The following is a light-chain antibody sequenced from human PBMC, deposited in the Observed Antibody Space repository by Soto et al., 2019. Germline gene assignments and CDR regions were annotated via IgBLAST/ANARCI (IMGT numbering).Light chain of an antibody. CDR3: QQPDSFPIT. V-gene: IGKV1-12*01. J-gene: IGKJ5*01. CDR2: GVS. CDR1: QGINNW. Sequence: DIQMTQSPSSVSASVGDRVTITCRASQGINNWLAWYQQKPGRAPKLLIYGVSSLQSGVPSRFSGSGSGTDFTLTINGLQPEDFAPYYCQQPDSFPITFGQGTRLEIK.